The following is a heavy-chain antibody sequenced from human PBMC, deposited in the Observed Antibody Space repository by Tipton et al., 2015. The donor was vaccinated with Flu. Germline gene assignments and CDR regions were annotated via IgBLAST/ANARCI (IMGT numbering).Heavy chain of an antibody. D-gene: IGHD3/OR15-3a*01. J-gene: IGHJ4*02. CDR1: GFNVNSND. V-gene: IGHV3-66*03. Sequence: SLRLSCAASGFNVNSNDMTWVRQAPGKGLEWVSTIYRSGSVYYGDSVRGGFTISRDSVKNTVYLQRKSLRVEDMALSFCARVGFGLATTPYYLDRWGQGSLVTVSS. CDR2: IYRSGSV. CDR3: ARVGFGLATTPYYLDR.